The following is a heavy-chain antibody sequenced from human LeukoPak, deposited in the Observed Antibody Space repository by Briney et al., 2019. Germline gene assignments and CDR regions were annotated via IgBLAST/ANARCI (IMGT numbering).Heavy chain of an antibody. V-gene: IGHV3-23*01. J-gene: IGHJ4*02. CDR3: AKWPHYYDSRNHFDY. Sequence: GGSLRLSCAASGFTFSSYGMSWVRQAPGKRLEWVSAISGSGGSTYYADSVKGRFTISRDNSKNTLYLQMNSLRAEDTAVYYCAKWPHYYDSRNHFDYWGQGTLVTVSS. CDR2: ISGSGGST. D-gene: IGHD3-22*01. CDR1: GFTFSSYG.